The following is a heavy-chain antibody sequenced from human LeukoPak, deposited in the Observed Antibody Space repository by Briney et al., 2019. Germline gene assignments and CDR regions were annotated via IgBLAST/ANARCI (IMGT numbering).Heavy chain of an antibody. J-gene: IGHJ3*02. D-gene: IGHD3-22*01. Sequence: ASVKVSCKASGYTFTSYGISWVRQAPGQGLEWMGWISAYNGNTNYAQKLQGRVTMTTDTSTSTAYMELRSLRSDDTAVYYCARDLGSGYFSAFNIWGQGTRVTVSS. V-gene: IGHV1-18*01. CDR3: ARDLGSGYFSAFNI. CDR1: GYTFTSYG. CDR2: ISAYNGNT.